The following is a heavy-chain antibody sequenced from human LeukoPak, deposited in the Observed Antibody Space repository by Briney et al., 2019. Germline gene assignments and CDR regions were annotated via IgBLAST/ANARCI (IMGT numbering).Heavy chain of an antibody. D-gene: IGHD4-17*01. CDR2: IYYSGST. CDR3: ARGTTRYPDYGDSNYFDY. Sequence: PSETLSLTCTVSGGSISSYYWSWIRQPPGKGLEWIGYIYYSGSTYYNPSLESRVTISVDTSKNQFSLKLSSVTAADTAVYYCARGTTRYPDYGDSNYFDYWGQGTLVTVSS. CDR1: GGSISSYY. V-gene: IGHV4-59*01. J-gene: IGHJ4*02.